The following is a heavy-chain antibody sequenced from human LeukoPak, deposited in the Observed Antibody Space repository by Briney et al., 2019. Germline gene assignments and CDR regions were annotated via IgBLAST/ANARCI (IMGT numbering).Heavy chain of an antibody. D-gene: IGHD6-6*01. V-gene: IGHV4-4*07. Sequence: PSETLSLTCTVSGGSISSYYWSWIRQPAGKGLEWIGRIHTSGTTNYNPSLKSRVTISVDKSKNQFSLKLSSVTAADTAVYYCASYSSSIRMDVWGKGTTVTVSS. J-gene: IGHJ6*04. CDR1: GGSISSYY. CDR2: IHTSGTT. CDR3: ASYSSSIRMDV.